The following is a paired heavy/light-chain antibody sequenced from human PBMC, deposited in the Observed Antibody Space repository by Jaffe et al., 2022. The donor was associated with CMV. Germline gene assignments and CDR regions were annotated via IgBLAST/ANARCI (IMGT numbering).Heavy chain of an antibody. CDR2: IFPGDSDI. CDR3: ARHGLGGCSSTRCFTSYYYHGMDV. CDR1: GYTFIDYW. Sequence: EVQLVQSGTEVKKPGESLKISCKGLGYTFIDYWIAWVRQTPGKGLEWMGIIFPGDSDIKYSPSFQGQVTISVDKSISTAYLQWSSLQASDTAIYYCARHGLGGCSSTRCFTSYYYHGMDVWGQGTTVTASS. V-gene: IGHV5-51*01. D-gene: IGHD2-2*01. J-gene: IGHJ6*02.
Light chain of an antibody. V-gene: IGKV3-20*01. CDR2: GAS. CDR3: QQYGSSPYT. Sequence: EIALTQSPDTLPLSPGERATLSCRASQSVNSNYLVWYQRKPGQAPRLLIYGASSRATGIPDRFSGSGSGTDFTLTISRLEPEDFAEYYCQQYGSSPYTFGQGTKLEIK. J-gene: IGKJ2*01. CDR1: QSVNSNY.